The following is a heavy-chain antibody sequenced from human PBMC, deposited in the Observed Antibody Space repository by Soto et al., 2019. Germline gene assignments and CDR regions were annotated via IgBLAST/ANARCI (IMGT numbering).Heavy chain of an antibody. D-gene: IGHD5-18*01. CDR2: IYYSGST. V-gene: IGHV4-30-4*01. J-gene: IGHJ5*02. CDR1: GGSISSGDYY. Sequence: PSETLSLTCTVSGGSISSGDYYWSWIRQPPGKGLEWIGYIYYSGSTYYNPSLKSRVTISVDTSKNQFSLKLSSVTAADTAVYYCARAHTAMVLFDPWGQGTLVTVSS. CDR3: ARAHTAMVLFDP.